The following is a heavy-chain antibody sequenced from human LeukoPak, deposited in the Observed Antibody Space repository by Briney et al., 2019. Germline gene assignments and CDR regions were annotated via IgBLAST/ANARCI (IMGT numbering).Heavy chain of an antibody. J-gene: IGHJ5*02. Sequence: SETLSLTCAVSGGSISSGGYSWNWIRQPPGKGLEWIGYIYYSGSTYYNPSLRSRVTISVDTSKSQFSLKLSSVTAADTAVYYCASQTGIAAAGTSGWFDPWGQGTLVTVSS. D-gene: IGHD6-13*01. V-gene: IGHV4-30-4*07. CDR1: GGSISSGGYS. CDR2: IYYSGST. CDR3: ASQTGIAAAGTSGWFDP.